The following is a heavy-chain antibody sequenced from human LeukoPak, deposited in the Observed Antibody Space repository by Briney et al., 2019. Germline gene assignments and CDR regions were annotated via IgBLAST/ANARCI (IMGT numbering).Heavy chain of an antibody. V-gene: IGHV3-30*18. CDR2: TSRDGSAE. Sequence: PGGSLRLSCAASGFTFSDYGMHWVRQAPGKGLEWVAMTSRDGSAEYYAGSVKGRFTISRDNSKNTLYLQMNSLRPEDTAVYHCAKDLYGSGWYNYFDPWGQGALDIVSS. CDR1: GFTFSDYG. J-gene: IGHJ5*02. CDR3: AKDLYGSGWYNYFDP. D-gene: IGHD6-19*01.